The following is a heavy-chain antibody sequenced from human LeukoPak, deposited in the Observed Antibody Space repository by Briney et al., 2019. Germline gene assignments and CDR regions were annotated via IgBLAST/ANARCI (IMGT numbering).Heavy chain of an antibody. CDR2: IITTFGTA. CDR3: ARHPGIAVADYYFDY. CDR1: GGTFSSYA. D-gene: IGHD6-19*01. Sequence: SVNVSCKASGGTFSSYAISWVRQAPGQGLEWMGRIITTFGTANYAQKFQGRVTITTDESTSTAYMELSSLRSEDTAVYDCARHPGIAVADYYFDYWGQGTRVTVSS. J-gene: IGHJ4*02. V-gene: IGHV1-69*05.